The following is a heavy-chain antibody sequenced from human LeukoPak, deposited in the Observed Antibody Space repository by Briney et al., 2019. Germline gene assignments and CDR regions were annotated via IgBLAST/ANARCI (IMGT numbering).Heavy chain of an antibody. CDR1: GDSVSSNSAA. J-gene: IGHJ4*02. D-gene: IGHD5-12*01. CDR2: AYYRSKWYN. V-gene: IGHV6-1*01. Sequence: SQTLSLTCAISGDSVSSNSAAWNWIRQSPSRGLEWLGRAYYRSKWYNDYAVPVKSRITINPDTSKNRFSLQLNSVTPEDTAVYYCARDRSLVATSVFDYWGQGTLVTVSS. CDR3: ARDRSLVATSVFDY.